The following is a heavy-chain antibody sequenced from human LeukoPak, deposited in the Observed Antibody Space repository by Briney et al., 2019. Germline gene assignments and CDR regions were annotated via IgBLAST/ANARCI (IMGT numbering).Heavy chain of an antibody. CDR2: TYYRSKWYN. CDR3: AREGGSYYETYYYYYMDV. Sequence: SQTLSLTCAISGDSVSSNSAAWNWIRQSPSRGLEWLGRTYYRSKWYNDYAVSVKSRITINPDTSKNQFSLQLNSVTPEDTAVYYCAREGGSYYETYYYYYMDVWGKGTTVTVSS. V-gene: IGHV6-1*01. J-gene: IGHJ6*03. CDR1: GDSVSSNSAA. D-gene: IGHD1-26*01.